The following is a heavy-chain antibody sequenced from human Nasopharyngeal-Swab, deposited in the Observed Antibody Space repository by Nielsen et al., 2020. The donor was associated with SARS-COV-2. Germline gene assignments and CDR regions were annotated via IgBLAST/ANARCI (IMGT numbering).Heavy chain of an antibody. CDR2: IKQDGSEK. Sequence: GESLKIPCAASGFTFSSYWMSWVRQAPGKGLEWVANIKQDGSEKYFVDSVKGRFTISRDNAKNSLYLQINSLRAEDTAVYYCARDAMVYASYYYYYGMDVWGQGTTVTVSS. CDR1: GFTFSSYW. D-gene: IGHD2-8*01. J-gene: IGHJ6*02. CDR3: ARDAMVYASYYYYYGMDV. V-gene: IGHV3-7*01.